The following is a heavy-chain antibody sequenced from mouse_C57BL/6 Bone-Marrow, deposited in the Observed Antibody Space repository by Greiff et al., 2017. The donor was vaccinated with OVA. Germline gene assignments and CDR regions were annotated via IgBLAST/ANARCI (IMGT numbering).Heavy chain of an antibody. CDR1: GYTFTDYE. Sequence: VQLQQSGAELVRPGASVTLSCKASGYTFTDYEMHWVKQTPVHGLEWIGAIDPETGGTAYNQKFTGKAILTADKSSSTAYMELRSLTSEDSAVYYCTKCYSNYYAMDYWGQGTSVTVSS. D-gene: IGHD2-5*01. CDR3: TKCYSNYYAMDY. V-gene: IGHV1-15*01. CDR2: IDPETGGT. J-gene: IGHJ4*01.